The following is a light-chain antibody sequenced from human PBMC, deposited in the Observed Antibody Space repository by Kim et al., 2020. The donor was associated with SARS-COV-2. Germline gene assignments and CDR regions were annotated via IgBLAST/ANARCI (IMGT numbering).Light chain of an antibody. CDR1: SGDFGSYKY. V-gene: IGLV2-8*01. Sequence: PGQSVAISCSGTSGDFGSYKYVSWYQQHPGKSPKLIIYEVTKRPSGVPDRFSGSMSGNTASLTVSGLQAEDEADYYCASHGGYDYVFGTGTKVTVL. CDR3: ASHGGYDYV. J-gene: IGLJ1*01. CDR2: EVT.